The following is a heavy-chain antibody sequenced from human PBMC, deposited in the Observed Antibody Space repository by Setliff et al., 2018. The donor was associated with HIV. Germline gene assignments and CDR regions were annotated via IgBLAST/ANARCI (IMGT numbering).Heavy chain of an antibody. CDR2: INAGNGHT. J-gene: IGHJ4*02. Sequence: ASVKVSCKASGYTFTSYALHWVRQAPGQRLEWMGWINAGNGHTKYSQKFQGRVSITRDTSASTAYMELSSLRSEDTAVYYCARVSGLSGELLYFDYWGLGTLVTVLS. CDR1: GYTFTSYA. V-gene: IGHV1-3*01. D-gene: IGHD1-26*01. CDR3: ARVSGLSGELLYFDY.